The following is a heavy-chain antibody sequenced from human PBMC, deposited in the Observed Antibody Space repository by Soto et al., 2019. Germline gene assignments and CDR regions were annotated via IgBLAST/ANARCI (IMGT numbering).Heavy chain of an antibody. Sequence: QITLKESGPTLVKPTQTLTLTCTLTGFSISTSGVSVDWIRQPPGKALEFLALIYWDDDKRYSPSLKTRLTIIKDSSKNQVVLTMTNMDPVDTATYFCAHSPRDSSGWYVGFDYWGQGTLVTVSS. J-gene: IGHJ4*02. CDR3: AHSPRDSSGWYVGFDY. D-gene: IGHD6-19*01. CDR1: GFSISTSGVS. CDR2: IYWDDDK. V-gene: IGHV2-5*02.